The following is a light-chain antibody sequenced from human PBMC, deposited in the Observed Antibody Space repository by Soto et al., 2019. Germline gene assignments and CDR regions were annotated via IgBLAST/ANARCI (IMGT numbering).Light chain of an antibody. Sequence: EIVLTQSPATLSLSPGERATLSCRASLGVSSYLAWYQQKPGQAPRLLIYDATNRATGIPARFSGSGSGTDFTLTISSLEPEDFAVYYCQQYYKWPPFTFGPGTKVDI. V-gene: IGKV3-11*01. CDR1: LGVSSY. CDR3: QQYYKWPPFT. J-gene: IGKJ3*01. CDR2: DAT.